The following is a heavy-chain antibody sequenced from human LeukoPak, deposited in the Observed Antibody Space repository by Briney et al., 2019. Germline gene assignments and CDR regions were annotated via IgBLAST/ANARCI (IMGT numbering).Heavy chain of an antibody. D-gene: IGHD3-22*01. CDR2: ITRSSIYI. CDR1: GFTFSSYS. Sequence: GGSLRLSYAASGFTFSSYSMTWVRQAPGKGLEWVSSITRSSIYIYYADSVKGRFTISRDNAKNLLYLQMNSLRAEDTAVYYCARDRYDSSGYYCISDYWGQGTLVTVSS. V-gene: IGHV3-21*06. J-gene: IGHJ4*02. CDR3: ARDRYDSSGYYCISDY.